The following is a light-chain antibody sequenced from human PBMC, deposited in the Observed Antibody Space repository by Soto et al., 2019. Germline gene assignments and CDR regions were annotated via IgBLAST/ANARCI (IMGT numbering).Light chain of an antibody. CDR1: QDISDY. J-gene: IGKJ4*01. V-gene: IGKV1-33*01. CDR3: QKYDNIPLT. Sequence: DFQMTQSPSSLSASVGDRVTITCQASQDISDYLNWYQQKPGAAPKLLIYDASNLQAGVPSRFSGSGSGTEFTFTISSLQPEDVATYYCQKYDNIPLTFGGGTKV. CDR2: DAS.